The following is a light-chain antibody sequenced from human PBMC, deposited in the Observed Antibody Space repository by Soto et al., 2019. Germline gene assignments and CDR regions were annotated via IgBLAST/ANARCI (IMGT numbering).Light chain of an antibody. Sequence: EIVMTQSPGTLSLPPGERATISCRASQVIGSRYLAWYHQKSGQAPRLLIYGASSRATGIPDRFSGSGSGTDFTLTISRLEPEDFGVYYCQQFGSSIPHTFGQGTKLEFK. CDR2: GAS. J-gene: IGKJ2*01. CDR3: QQFGSSIPHT. V-gene: IGKV3-20*01. CDR1: QVIGSRY.